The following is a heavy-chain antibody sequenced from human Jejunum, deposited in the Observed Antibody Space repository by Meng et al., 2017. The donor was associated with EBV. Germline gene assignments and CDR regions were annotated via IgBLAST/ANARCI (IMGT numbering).Heavy chain of an antibody. CDR2: ISYSGST. J-gene: IGHJ5*02. Sequence: QLQLQESGPGLGKPSETLSLTCTVSGVSVSSGSYHWSWIRQAPGKGLEWIGFISYSGSTNYNPSLKSRVTISVDMSKNQFSLKLRSVTAADTAVYYCARSWGHEQWLNFDPWGQGTLVTVSS. CDR3: ARSWGHEQWLNFDP. V-gene: IGHV4-61*01. D-gene: IGHD6-19*01. CDR1: GVSVSSGSYH.